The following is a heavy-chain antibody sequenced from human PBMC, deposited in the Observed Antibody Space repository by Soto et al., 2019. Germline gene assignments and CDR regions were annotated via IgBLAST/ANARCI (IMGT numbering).Heavy chain of an antibody. V-gene: IGHV3-13*05. D-gene: IGHD2-2*01. CDR1: GFFFNNYD. CDR2: IGAADDP. J-gene: IGHJ6*02. Sequence: QLVESGGGLTQAGGSLRLSCVGSGFFFNNYDMHWVRQVRGKGLEWVSAIGAADDPYYSVSVKGRFIVSRDNAQKSLYLKMNNRRAGDTAVFFCARAYKGQLPRRGDYYYALDVWGRGTTVTVSS. CDR3: ARAYKGQLPRRGDYYYALDV.